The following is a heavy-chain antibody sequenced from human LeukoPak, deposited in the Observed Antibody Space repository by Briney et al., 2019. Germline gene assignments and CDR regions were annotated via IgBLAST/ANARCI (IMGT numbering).Heavy chain of an antibody. CDR1: GFTFSNYE. V-gene: IGHV3-48*03. J-gene: IGHJ4*02. Sequence: PGGSLRLSCVVSGFTFSNYEMNWVRQAPGEGLEWLSHISSSGSSIQYADSVKGRFTISRDNAKNSLYLQMNSLRAEDTAVYYCARTRDGPFDYWGQGTLVTVSS. CDR2: ISSSGSSI. D-gene: IGHD5-24*01. CDR3: ARTRDGPFDY.